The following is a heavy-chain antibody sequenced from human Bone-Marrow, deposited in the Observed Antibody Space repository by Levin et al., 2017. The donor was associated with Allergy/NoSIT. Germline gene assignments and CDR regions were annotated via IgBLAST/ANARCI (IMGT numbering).Heavy chain of an antibody. D-gene: IGHD2-15*01. CDR2: IWHDGNDI. V-gene: IGHV3-33*01. J-gene: IGHJ6*02. Sequence: PGESLKISCAASGFIFSTYGMHWVRQAPGKGLEWVAVIWHDGNDIFYSDSVKGRFTISRDNGNSMLFLQMNNLRTEDSGVYYCTRDRLEYCSGASCYGMDVWGQGTTVTVSS. CDR1: GFIFSTYG. CDR3: TRDRLEYCSGASCYGMDV.